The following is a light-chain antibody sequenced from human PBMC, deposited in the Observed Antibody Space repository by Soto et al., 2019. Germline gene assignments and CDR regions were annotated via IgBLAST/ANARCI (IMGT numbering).Light chain of an antibody. CDR1: RSNIGSNN. CDR2: SND. J-gene: IGLJ1*01. Sequence: QSVLTQPPSASGTPGQKVTISCSGSRSNIGSNNVYWYPQRPGTAPNLLIYSNDKRPSGVPDRFSGSKSGTSASLAISGLRSEDEADYYCAAWDDSLNGVYVFGPGTKVTVL. CDR3: AAWDDSLNGVYV. V-gene: IGLV1-44*01.